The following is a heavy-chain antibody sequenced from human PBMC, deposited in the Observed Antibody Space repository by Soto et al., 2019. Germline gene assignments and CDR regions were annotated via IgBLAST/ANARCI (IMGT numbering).Heavy chain of an antibody. J-gene: IGHJ6*01. D-gene: IGHD3-9*01. Sequence: GGSLRLSWAASGFTLSSCAIHLVRQVPCKGLEWVAVISYDGSNKYYADSVKGRFTISRDNSKNTLYLQMNSLRAEDTAVYYCARYFDWSEYYCYGMDVWGQGTTVTVSS. CDR2: ISYDGSNK. CDR3: ARYFDWSEYYCYGMDV. V-gene: IGHV3-30-3*01. CDR1: GFTLSSCA.